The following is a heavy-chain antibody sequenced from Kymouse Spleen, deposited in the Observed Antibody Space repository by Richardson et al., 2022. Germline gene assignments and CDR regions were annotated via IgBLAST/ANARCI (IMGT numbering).Heavy chain of an antibody. CDR2: IWYDGSNK. V-gene: IGHV3-33*01. Sequence: QVQLVESGGGVVQPGRSLRLSCAASGFTFSSYGMHWVRQAPGKGLEWVAVIWYDGSNKYYADSVKGRFTISRDNSKNTLYLQMNSLRAEDTAVYYCARDEGDYYGSGSDFDYWGQGTLVTVSS. J-gene: IGHJ4*02. D-gene: IGHD3-10*01. CDR3: ARDEGDYYGSGSDFDY. CDR1: GFTFSSYG.